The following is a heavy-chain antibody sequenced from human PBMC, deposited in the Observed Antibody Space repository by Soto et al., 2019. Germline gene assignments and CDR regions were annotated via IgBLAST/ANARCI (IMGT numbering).Heavy chain of an antibody. CDR3: ARGLRYCSSTSCYRSHYYYYYYMDV. CDR1: GFSLSNARMG. D-gene: IGHD2-2*02. V-gene: IGHV2-26*01. J-gene: IGHJ6*03. CDR2: IFSNDEK. Sequence: SGPTLVNPTETLTLTCTVSGFSLSNARMGVSWIRQPPGKALEWLAHIFSNDEKSYSTSLKSRLTISKDTSKSQVVLTMTNMDPVDTATYYCARGLRYCSSTSCYRSHYYYYYYMDVWGKGTTVTVSS.